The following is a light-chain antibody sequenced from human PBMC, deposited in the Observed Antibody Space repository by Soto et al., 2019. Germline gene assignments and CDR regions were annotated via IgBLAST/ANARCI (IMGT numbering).Light chain of an antibody. CDR3: QSYDSSLSGWV. V-gene: IGLV1-40*01. Sequence: QSVLTQPPSVSGAPGQRVAISCTGSSSNIGSKYNVHWYQQLPGTAPKLLIYGNSNRPSGVPDRFSGSKSGTSASLAITGLQAEDEADYYCQSYDSSLSGWVFGGGNKVTVL. CDR2: GNS. J-gene: IGLJ3*02. CDR1: SSNIGSKYN.